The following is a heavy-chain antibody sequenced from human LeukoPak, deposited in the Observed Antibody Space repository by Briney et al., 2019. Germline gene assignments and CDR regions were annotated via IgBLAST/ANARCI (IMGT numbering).Heavy chain of an antibody. CDR1: GYTFTSYG. D-gene: IGHD6-13*01. CDR3: ARGGDSSSWYGWFDP. V-gene: IGHV1-2*02. Sequence: ASVKVSCKASGYTFTSYGISWVRQAPGQGLEWMGWINPNTGVTMYAQNFQGRVTMTRDTSISTAYMGLSRLRSDDTAVYYCARGGDSSSWYGWFDPWGQGTLVTVSS. CDR2: INPNTGVT. J-gene: IGHJ5*02.